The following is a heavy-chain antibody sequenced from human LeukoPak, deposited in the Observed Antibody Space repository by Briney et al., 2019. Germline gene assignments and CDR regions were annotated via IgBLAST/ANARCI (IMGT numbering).Heavy chain of an antibody. V-gene: IGHV4-59*01. CDR3: ARTTEGYCSGGNCYYYYYYMDV. CDR1: GGSISSYY. CDR2: ICYSGST. J-gene: IGHJ6*03. Sequence: PSETLSLTCTVSGGSISSYYWSWIRQPPGKGLEWIGYICYSGSTNYNPSLKSRVTISVDTSKNQFSLKLRFVTPADTAVFYCARTTEGYCSGGNCYYYYYYMDVWGKGTTVTVSS. D-gene: IGHD2-15*01.